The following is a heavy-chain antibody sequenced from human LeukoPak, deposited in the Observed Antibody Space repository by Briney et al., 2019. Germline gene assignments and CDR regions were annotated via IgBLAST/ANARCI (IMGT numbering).Heavy chain of an antibody. J-gene: IGHJ3*01. V-gene: IGHV1-69*06. Sequence: ASVKVSCKASGGTFSSYAITWVRQAPGQGLEWMGGIIPIFGTTNYAQRFQGRVTISADTSTTTACMELSNLRSDDTAVYYCARGRGYEKRANVFDFWGQGTMVTVSS. D-gene: IGHD5-12*01. CDR1: GGTFSSYA. CDR3: ARGRGYEKRANVFDF. CDR2: IIPIFGTT.